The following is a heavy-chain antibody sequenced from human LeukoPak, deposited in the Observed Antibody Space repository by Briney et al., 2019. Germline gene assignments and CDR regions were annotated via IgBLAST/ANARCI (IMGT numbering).Heavy chain of an antibody. J-gene: IGHJ4*02. Sequence: GGSLRLSCAVSGFTFSSYGMHWVRQAPGKGLEWVAVIWYDGSNKYYADSVKGRFTISRDNSKNTLYLQMNSLRAEDTAVYYCARESYDSSGYYSLLDYWGQGTLVTVSS. CDR1: GFTFSSYG. D-gene: IGHD3-22*01. V-gene: IGHV3-33*01. CDR2: IWYDGSNK. CDR3: ARESYDSSGYYSLLDY.